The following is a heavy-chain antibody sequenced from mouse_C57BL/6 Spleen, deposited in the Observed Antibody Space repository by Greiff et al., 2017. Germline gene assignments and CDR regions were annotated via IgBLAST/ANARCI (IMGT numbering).Heavy chain of an antibody. J-gene: IGHJ4*01. CDR2: IYPGDGDT. CDR1: GYAFSSYW. Sequence: VKLQQSGAELVKPGASVKISCKASGYAFSSYWMNWVKQRPGTGLEWIGQIYPGDGDTHYNGKFKGKATLTADKSSSTAYMQLSSLTDEDSAVCFGARRGRNGNYAMDYWGQGTSVTVSS. CDR3: ARRGRNGNYAMDY. V-gene: IGHV1-80*01.